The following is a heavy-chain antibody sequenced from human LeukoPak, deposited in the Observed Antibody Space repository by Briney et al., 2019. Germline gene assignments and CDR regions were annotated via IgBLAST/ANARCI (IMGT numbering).Heavy chain of an antibody. CDR1: GDSISTSSYY. V-gene: IGHV4-39*07. J-gene: IGHJ6*03. CDR2: INHSGST. D-gene: IGHD3-3*01. CDR3: ARVITIFGYYYYYMDV. Sequence: PSETLSLTCSVSGDSISTSSYYWGWIRQPPGKGLEWIGEINHSGSTNYNPSLKSRVTISVDTSKNQFSLKLSSVTAADTAVYYCARVITIFGYYYYYMDVWGKGTTVTVSS.